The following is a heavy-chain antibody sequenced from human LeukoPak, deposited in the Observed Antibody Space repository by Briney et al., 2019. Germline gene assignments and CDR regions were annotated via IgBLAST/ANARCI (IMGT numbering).Heavy chain of an antibody. Sequence: GESLQISCKGSGYSFTSFWIAWVRQMPGKGLEWMGIIYPGDSDTRYSPSFQGQVTISADKSISTAYLQWSSLKASDTAMYYCARCRSSSCSWFDPWGQGTLVTVSS. CDR2: IYPGDSDT. CDR1: GYSFTSFW. J-gene: IGHJ5*02. V-gene: IGHV5-51*01. D-gene: IGHD6-13*01. CDR3: ARCRSSSCSWFDP.